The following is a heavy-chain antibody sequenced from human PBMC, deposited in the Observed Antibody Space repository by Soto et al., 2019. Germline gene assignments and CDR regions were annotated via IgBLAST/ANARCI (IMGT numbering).Heavy chain of an antibody. Sequence: GGPLSLSCAASGFTFSSYWMHWVRQAPGKGLVWVSRINSDGSSTSYADSVKGRFTISRDNAKNTLYLQMNSLRAEDTAVYYCARVNWNYNYYYYMDVWGKGTTVTVSS. D-gene: IGHD1-1*01. J-gene: IGHJ6*03. V-gene: IGHV3-74*01. CDR3: ARVNWNYNYYYYMDV. CDR2: INSDGSST. CDR1: GFTFSSYW.